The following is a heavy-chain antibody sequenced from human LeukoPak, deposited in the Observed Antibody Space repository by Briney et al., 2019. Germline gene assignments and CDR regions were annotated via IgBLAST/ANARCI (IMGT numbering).Heavy chain of an antibody. J-gene: IGHJ6*02. CDR3: AKDIGDFWSGSPYYYGMDV. Sequence: PGGSLRLSCAASGFTFSSYAMSWVRQAPGKGLEWVSAISGSGGSTYYADSVEGRFTISRDNSKNTLYLQMNSLRAEDTAVYYCAKDIGDFWSGSPYYYGMDVWGQGTTVTVSS. V-gene: IGHV3-23*01. CDR2: ISGSGGST. CDR1: GFTFSSYA. D-gene: IGHD3-3*01.